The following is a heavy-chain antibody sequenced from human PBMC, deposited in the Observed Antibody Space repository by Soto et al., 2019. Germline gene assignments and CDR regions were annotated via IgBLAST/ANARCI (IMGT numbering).Heavy chain of an antibody. J-gene: IGHJ4*02. CDR1: GFIFGDAW. V-gene: IGHV3-15*05. D-gene: IGHD1-26*01. CDR3: VAGSPFEY. CDR2: VTRRTDGETT. Sequence: GGSLRLSCTGSGFIFGDAWRSWVRQAPGKGLWWVARVTRRTDGETTDYAAPVTGRFTISRDVSKPTVYLQMNSLKIEDTGIYYCVAGSPFEYWGQGTLVTVYS.